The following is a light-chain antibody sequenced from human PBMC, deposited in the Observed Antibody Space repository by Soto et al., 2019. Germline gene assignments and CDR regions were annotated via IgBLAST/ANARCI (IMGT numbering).Light chain of an antibody. V-gene: IGLV2-23*02. J-gene: IGLJ1*01. CDR3: CSYAGSSTSI. CDR2: EVS. CDR1: SSDVGNYNF. Sequence: QSALTQPASVSGSPGQSITVSCTGTSSDVGNYNFVSWYQQYPGKAPKLMIYEVSKRPSGVSDRSSGSKSGNTASLTISGLQADDEADYYCCSYAGSSTSIFGTGTKLTVL.